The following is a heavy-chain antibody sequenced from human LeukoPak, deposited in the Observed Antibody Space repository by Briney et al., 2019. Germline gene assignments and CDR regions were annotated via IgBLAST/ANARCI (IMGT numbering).Heavy chain of an antibody. D-gene: IGHD2-8*02. V-gene: IGHV4-31*03. Sequence: QVQLQESGPGLVKPSQTLSLTCTVSGGSISGSGYYWSWIRHHPGKGLEWIGYIYYSGGTCYNPTLRSRVTISVDTSKNQFSLNLSAVTAADTAVYYCATTYCTGGACSRRYFDNWGQGTLVTVS. J-gene: IGHJ4*02. CDR2: IYYSGGT. CDR1: GGSISGSGYY. CDR3: ATTYCTGGACSRRYFDN.